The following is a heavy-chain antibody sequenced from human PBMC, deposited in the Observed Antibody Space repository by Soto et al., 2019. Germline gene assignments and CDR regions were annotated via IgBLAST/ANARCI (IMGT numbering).Heavy chain of an antibody. CDR3: ARPTRGIAAAALFDI. V-gene: IGHV4-39*01. J-gene: IGHJ3*02. CDR1: GGSISSSSYY. Sequence: PSETLSLTCTVSGGSISSSSYYWGWIRQPPGKGLEWIGSIYYSGSTYYNPPLKSRVTISVDTSKNQFSLRLSSVTAADTAVYYCARPTRGIAAAALFDIWGQGTMVTVSS. CDR2: IYYSGST. D-gene: IGHD6-13*01.